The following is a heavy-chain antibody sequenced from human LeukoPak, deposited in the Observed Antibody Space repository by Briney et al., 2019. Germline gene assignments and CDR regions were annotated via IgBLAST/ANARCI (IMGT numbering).Heavy chain of an antibody. Sequence: GGSLRLSCAASGFTFTNYGIHWVRQAPGKGLEWVAFVRHDGSDKYLADSVKGRFTISRYNSKSTLYLQMNSLRAEDTAVYYCARGGYHAYYLDYWGQGSLVTVSS. V-gene: IGHV3-30*02. D-gene: IGHD5-18*01. CDR1: GFTFTNYG. CDR3: ARGGYHAYYLDY. J-gene: IGHJ4*02. CDR2: VRHDGSDK.